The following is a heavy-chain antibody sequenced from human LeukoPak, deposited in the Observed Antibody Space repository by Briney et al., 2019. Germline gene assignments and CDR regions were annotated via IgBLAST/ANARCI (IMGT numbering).Heavy chain of an antibody. CDR1: GGSISSYY. D-gene: IGHD3-22*01. J-gene: IGHJ2*01. CDR2: IYYSGST. CDR3: ARGVWVFVDSVYYYDSSGYPWYFDL. V-gene: IGHV4-59*01. Sequence: SETLSLTCTVSGGSISSYYWSWIRQPPGKGLEWIGYIYYSGSTNYNPSLKSRVTISVDTSKNQFSLKLSSVTAADTAVYYRARGVWVFVDSVYYYDSSGYPWYFDLWGRGTLVTVSS.